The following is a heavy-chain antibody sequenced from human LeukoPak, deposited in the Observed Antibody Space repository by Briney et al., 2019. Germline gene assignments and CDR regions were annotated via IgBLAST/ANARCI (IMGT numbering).Heavy chain of an antibody. CDR3: ARGPSPKSRIAVAGNWFDP. V-gene: IGHV4-31*03. CDR2: IYYSGST. J-gene: IGHJ5*02. CDR1: GGSISSGGYY. Sequence: SETLSLTCTVSGGSISSGGYYWSWIRQHPGKGLEWIGYIYYSGSTYYNPSLKCRVTISVDTSKNQFSLKLSSVTAADTAVYYCARGPSPKSRIAVAGNWFDPWGQGTLVTVSS. D-gene: IGHD6-19*01.